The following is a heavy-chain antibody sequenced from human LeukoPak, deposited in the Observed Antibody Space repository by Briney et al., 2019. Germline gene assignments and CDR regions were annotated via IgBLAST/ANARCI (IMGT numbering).Heavy chain of an antibody. V-gene: IGHV1-69*06. D-gene: IGHD3-10*01. J-gene: IGHJ6*01. CDR3: AGGTYYYGSGSYYRKRYYYYGMDV. CDR1: GGTFSSYA. Sequence: ASVTVSFKASGGTFSSYAISWVRQAPGQGLEWMGGIIPIFGTANYAQKFQGSVTITADKFTSTAYMELSSLESEDTAVYYCAGGTYYYGSGSYYRKRYYYYGMDVWLKGATVSVCS. CDR2: IIPIFGTA.